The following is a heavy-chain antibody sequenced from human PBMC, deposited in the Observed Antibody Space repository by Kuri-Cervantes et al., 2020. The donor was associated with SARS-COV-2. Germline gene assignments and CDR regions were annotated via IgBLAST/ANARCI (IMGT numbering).Heavy chain of an antibody. D-gene: IGHD5-18*01. CDR1: GYTFTSYG. Sequence: SVKVSCKASGYTFTSYGISWVRQAPGQGLEWMGGIIPIFGTANYAQKFQGRVTITADESTSTAYMELSSLRSEDTAVYYCASPIQTGGYYYYGMDVWGQGTTVTVSS. V-gene: IGHV1-69*13. CDR3: ASPIQTGGYYYYGMDV. CDR2: IIPIFGTA. J-gene: IGHJ6*02.